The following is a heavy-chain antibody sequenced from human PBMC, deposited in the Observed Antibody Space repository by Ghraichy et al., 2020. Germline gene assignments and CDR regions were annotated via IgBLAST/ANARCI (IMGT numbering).Heavy chain of an antibody. Sequence: PETLSLTCTVSGGSISSSTHYWGWIRQPPGKGLEWIGTIYYSGSTYYNPSLKSRVTISVDTSKNQFSLKLSSVTAADTAVYYCARDAGLVRGDPYNWFDPWGQGTLVTIAS. CDR3: ARDAGLVRGDPYNWFDP. J-gene: IGHJ5*02. CDR2: IYYSGST. CDR1: GGSISSSTHY. D-gene: IGHD3-10*01. V-gene: IGHV4-39*07.